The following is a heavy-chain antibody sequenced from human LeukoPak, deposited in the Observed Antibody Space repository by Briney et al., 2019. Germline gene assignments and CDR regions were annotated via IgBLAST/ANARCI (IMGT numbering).Heavy chain of an antibody. Sequence: PSETLSLTCTVSGGSISSSSYYWGWIRQPPEKGLEWIGSIYYSGSTYYNPSLKSRVTISVDTSKNQFSLKLSSVTAAGTAVYYCARREKMATIGGYFDYWGQGTLVTVSS. D-gene: IGHD5-24*01. CDR1: GGSISSSSYY. V-gene: IGHV4-39*01. J-gene: IGHJ4*02. CDR2: IYYSGST. CDR3: ARREKMATIGGYFDY.